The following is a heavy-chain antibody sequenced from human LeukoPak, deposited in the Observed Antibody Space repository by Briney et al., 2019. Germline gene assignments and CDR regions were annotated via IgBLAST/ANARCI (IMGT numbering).Heavy chain of an antibody. CDR1: GYSISSGYH. CDR3: ARERSSSWFIEF. V-gene: IGHV4-38-2*02. CDR2: VFQSGST. D-gene: IGHD6-13*01. Sequence: SETLSLTCGVSGYSISSGYHWGWIRQPPGKGLEWIGNVFQSGSTYYNPSLKSRVTISVDTSKNQSSLKLTSVTAADTAVYYCARERSSSWFIEFWGQGILVTVSS. J-gene: IGHJ4*02.